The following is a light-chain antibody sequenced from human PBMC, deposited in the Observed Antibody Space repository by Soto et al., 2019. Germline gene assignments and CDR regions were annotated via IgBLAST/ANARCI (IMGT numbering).Light chain of an antibody. V-gene: IGLV2-14*01. CDR1: SSDVGGYNY. J-gene: IGLJ2*01. CDR3: TSYAGSSTVV. CDR2: EVT. Sequence: QSALTQPASVSGSPGQSITISCTGTSSDVGGYNYVSWYLQHPGKAPKLLIYEVTNRPSGVSNRYSGSKSDNTASLTISGLQAEDEADYYCTSYAGSSTVVFGGGTKLTVL.